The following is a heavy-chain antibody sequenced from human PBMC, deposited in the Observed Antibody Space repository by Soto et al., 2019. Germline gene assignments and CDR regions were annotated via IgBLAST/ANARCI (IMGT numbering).Heavy chain of an antibody. CDR1: GYTFTCYG. Sequence: ASVKVSCKASGYTFTCYGISWVRQAPGQGLEWMGWISAYNGNTNYAQKLQGRVTMTTDTSTSTAYMELRSLRSDDTAVYYCAIAGITAVAGTLAYWGQGTLVTVSS. V-gene: IGHV1-18*01. CDR3: AIAGITAVAGTLAY. CDR2: ISAYNGNT. D-gene: IGHD6-19*01. J-gene: IGHJ4*02.